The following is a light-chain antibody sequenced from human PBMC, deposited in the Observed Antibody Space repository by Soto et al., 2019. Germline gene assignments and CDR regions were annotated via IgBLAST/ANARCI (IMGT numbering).Light chain of an antibody. CDR1: QSVLYSSNNKSY. CDR2: WAS. Sequence: DIVMTQSPDSLAVSLGERATINCKSSQSVLYSSNNKSYLAWYQQKPGQPPKLLIYWASTRESGVPDRFSGSGSGKDFTLTISSLQAEDVAVYYCQQYYSTVHFGQGTKLEIK. CDR3: QQYYSTVH. J-gene: IGKJ2*01. V-gene: IGKV4-1*01.